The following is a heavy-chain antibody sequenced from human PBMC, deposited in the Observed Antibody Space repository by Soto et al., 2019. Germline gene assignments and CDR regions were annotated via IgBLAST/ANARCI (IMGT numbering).Heavy chain of an antibody. D-gene: IGHD6-13*01. J-gene: IGHJ6*02. V-gene: IGHV1-2*02. Sequence: ASVKVSCKASGYTFTGYYMLWVRQAPGQGLEWMGGINPNSGGTNYAQKFQGRVTMTRDTSISTAYMELSRLRSDDTAVYYCARGRGIADLYYYYGMDVWGQGTTVTVS. CDR1: GYTFTGYY. CDR3: ARGRGIADLYYYYGMDV. CDR2: INPNSGGT.